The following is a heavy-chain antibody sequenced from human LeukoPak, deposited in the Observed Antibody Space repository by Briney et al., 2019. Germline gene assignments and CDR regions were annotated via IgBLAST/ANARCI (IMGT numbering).Heavy chain of an antibody. V-gene: IGHV4-39*01. CDR3: ARWRYCSSTSCYGHFDY. Sequence: SETLSLTCAVYGGSFSSYYWGWIRQPPGKGLEWIGSIYYSGSTYYNPPLKSRVTISVDTSKNQFSLKLSSVTAADTAVYYCARWRYCSSTSCYGHFDYWGQGTLVTVSS. CDR2: IYYSGST. D-gene: IGHD2-2*01. CDR1: GGSFSSYY. J-gene: IGHJ4*02.